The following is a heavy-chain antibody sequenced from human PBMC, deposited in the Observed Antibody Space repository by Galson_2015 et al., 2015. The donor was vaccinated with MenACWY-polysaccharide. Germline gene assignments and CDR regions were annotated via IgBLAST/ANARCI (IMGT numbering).Heavy chain of an antibody. CDR3: AKNTSQAAGSAPYYYGLDV. CDR2: ISGSGFSI. J-gene: IGHJ6*02. Sequence: SLRLSCAVSEITFNTYAMTWVRQAPGKGLEWVATISGSGFSIHHADSVKGRFTISRDYSKNTVFLLMNNLKAADTAVYYCAKNTSQAAGSAPYYYGLDVWGLGTTVTVSS. D-gene: IGHD6-13*01. V-gene: IGHV3-23*01. CDR1: EITFNTYA.